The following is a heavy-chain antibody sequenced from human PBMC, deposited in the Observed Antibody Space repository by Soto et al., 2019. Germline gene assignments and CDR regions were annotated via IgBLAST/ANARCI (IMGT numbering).Heavy chain of an antibody. CDR2: ISYDGSNK. Sequence: PGGSLRLSCAASGFTFSSYGMHWVRHAPGKGLEWVAVISYDGSNKYYADSVKGRFTISRDNSKNTLYLQMNSLRAEDTAVYYCAKDYPRYYDFWSGYQTHYYYGMDVWGQGTTVTVSS. D-gene: IGHD3-3*01. CDR1: GFTFSSYG. CDR3: AKDYPRYYDFWSGYQTHYYYGMDV. V-gene: IGHV3-30*18. J-gene: IGHJ6*02.